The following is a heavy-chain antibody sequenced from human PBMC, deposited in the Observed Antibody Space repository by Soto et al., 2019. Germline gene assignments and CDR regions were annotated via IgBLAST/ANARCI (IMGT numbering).Heavy chain of an antibody. CDR1: GFTFSSYG. Sequence: PGGSLRLSCAASGFTFSSYGMHWVRQAPGKGLEWVAVISYDGSNKYYADSVKGRFTISRDNSKNTLYPQMNSLRAEDTAVYYCAKLEVVPAATTDYWGQGTLVTVYS. D-gene: IGHD2-2*01. V-gene: IGHV3-30*18. CDR2: ISYDGSNK. CDR3: AKLEVVPAATTDY. J-gene: IGHJ4*02.